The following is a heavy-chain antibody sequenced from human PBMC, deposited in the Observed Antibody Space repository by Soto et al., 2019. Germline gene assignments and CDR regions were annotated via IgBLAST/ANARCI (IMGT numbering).Heavy chain of an antibody. CDR1: GGSISSYY. D-gene: IGHD3-10*01. J-gene: IGHJ4*02. CDR3: ARGITMVRGVSYYFDY. CDR2: IYYSGST. Sequence: QVQLQESGPGLVKPSETLSLTSTVSGGSISSYYWSWIRQPPGKGLEWIGYIYYSGSTNYNPSLKSRVTISVDTSKNQFSLKLSSVTAADTAVYYCARGITMVRGVSYYFDYWGQGTLVTVSS. V-gene: IGHV4-59*01.